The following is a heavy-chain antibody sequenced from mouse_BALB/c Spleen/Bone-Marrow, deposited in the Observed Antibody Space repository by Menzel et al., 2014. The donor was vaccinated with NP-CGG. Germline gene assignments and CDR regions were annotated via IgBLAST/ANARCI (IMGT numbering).Heavy chain of an antibody. Sequence: VKLQESGAELVKPGASAKLSCKASGYTFTGYWMHWVKQRPGQGLEWIGEINPSNGRTNYNEKFKSTATLTVDKSSSTAYMQLSSLTSEDSAVFYCARLIYGSSYIVDFWGQGTSVTVSS. CDR2: INPSNGRT. V-gene: IGHV1S81*02. CDR3: ARLIYGSSYIVDF. J-gene: IGHJ4*01. D-gene: IGHD1-1*01. CDR1: GYTFTGYW.